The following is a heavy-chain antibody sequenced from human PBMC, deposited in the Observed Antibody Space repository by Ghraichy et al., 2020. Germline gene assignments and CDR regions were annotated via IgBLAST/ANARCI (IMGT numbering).Heavy chain of an antibody. J-gene: IGHJ4*02. CDR1: GGSISSSSYY. Sequence: SETLSLTCTVSGGSISSSSYYWGWIRQPPGKGLEWIGSIYYSGSTYYNPSLKSRVTISVDTSKNQFSLKLSSVSAADTAVYYCARRLDSYGPYYFDYWGQGTLVTVSS. D-gene: IGHD5-18*01. V-gene: IGHV4-39*07. CDR2: IYYSGST. CDR3: ARRLDSYGPYYFDY.